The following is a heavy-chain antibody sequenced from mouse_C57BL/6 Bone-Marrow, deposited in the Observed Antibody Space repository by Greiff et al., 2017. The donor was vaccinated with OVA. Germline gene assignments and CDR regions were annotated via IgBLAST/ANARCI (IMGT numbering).Heavy chain of an antibody. Sequence: EVKLVESGGGLVKPGGSLKLSCAASGFTFSSYAMSWVRQTPEKRLEWVATISDGGSYTYYPDNVKGRFTISRDNAKNNLYLQMSHLKSEDTAMYYCARDSHYYGSSYGFAYWGQDSGHCLC. CDR1: GFTFSSYA. CDR3: ARDSHYYGSSYGFAY. CDR2: ISDGGSYT. D-gene: IGHD1-1*01. V-gene: IGHV5-4*01. J-gene: IGHJ3*01.